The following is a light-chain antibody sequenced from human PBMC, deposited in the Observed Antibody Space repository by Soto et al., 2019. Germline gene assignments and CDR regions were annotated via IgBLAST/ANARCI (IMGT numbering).Light chain of an antibody. Sequence: EIAMTQSPATLSVSPGERATLSCRASQSVSSNLAWYQQKPGQAPRLLIYGAFIRAAGTPARFSGSESGTDFTLSISSLQSEDFAVYYCQQYNNWPRTFGQGTKVEIK. V-gene: IGKV3-15*01. CDR3: QQYNNWPRT. CDR2: GAF. J-gene: IGKJ1*01. CDR1: QSVSSN.